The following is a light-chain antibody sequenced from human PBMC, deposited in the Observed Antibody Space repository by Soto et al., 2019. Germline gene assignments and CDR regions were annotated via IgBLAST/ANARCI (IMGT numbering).Light chain of an antibody. CDR3: CSYASSGTLV. J-gene: IGLJ2*01. CDR1: SSDVGNYNL. V-gene: IGLV2-23*01. CDR2: EGS. Sequence: QSALTQPASVSGSPGQSITISCTGTSSDVGNYNLVSWYQQHPGKAPKLMICEGSKRPSGVSNRFSGSKSGNTASLTISGLQAEDEADYYCCSYASSGTLVFGGGTKLTVL.